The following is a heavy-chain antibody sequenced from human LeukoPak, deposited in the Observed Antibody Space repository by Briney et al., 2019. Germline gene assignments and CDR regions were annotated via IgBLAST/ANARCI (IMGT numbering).Heavy chain of an antibody. CDR3: ARGYYYDSSGYYYGHAY. D-gene: IGHD3-22*01. V-gene: IGHV3-20*04. Sequence: GGSLRLSCPASGFTFDDYGMSWVRQAPGKGLEWVSGINWNGGSTGYADSVKGRFTISRDSAKTSLYLQMNSLRAEDTALYYCARGYYYDSSGYYYGHAYWGQGTLVTVSS. CDR1: GFTFDDYG. J-gene: IGHJ4*02. CDR2: INWNGGST.